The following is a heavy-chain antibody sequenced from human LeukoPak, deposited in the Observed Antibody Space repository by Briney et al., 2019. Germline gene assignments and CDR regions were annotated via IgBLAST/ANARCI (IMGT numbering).Heavy chain of an antibody. CDR2: IVVGSGNT. V-gene: IGHV1-58*01. J-gene: IGHJ5*02. Sequence: SVKVSCKASEFTFTSSAVQWVRQARGQRLEWIGWIVVGSGNTNYAQKFQERVTITRDMSTSTAYMELSSLRSEDTAVYYCAAVAGTRRRFDPWGQGTLVTVSS. CDR3: AAVAGTRRRFDP. CDR1: EFTFTSSA. D-gene: IGHD6-6*01.